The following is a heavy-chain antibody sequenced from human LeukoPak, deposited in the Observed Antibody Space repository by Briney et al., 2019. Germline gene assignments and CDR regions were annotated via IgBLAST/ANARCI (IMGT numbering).Heavy chain of an antibody. J-gene: IGHJ4*02. CDR3: ARMAVAGQYNDY. CDR1: RFTFSDYY. Sequence: GGSLRLSCAASRFTFSDYYMSWIRQAPGKGLEWVSYISSSGDSLYYADSVKGRFTISRDNARNSLYLQMNSLRAEDTAIYYCARMAVAGQYNDYWGQGTLVTVSS. CDR2: ISSSGDSL. V-gene: IGHV3-11*04. D-gene: IGHD6-19*01.